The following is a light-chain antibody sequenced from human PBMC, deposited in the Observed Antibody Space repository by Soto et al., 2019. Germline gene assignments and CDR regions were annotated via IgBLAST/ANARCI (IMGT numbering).Light chain of an antibody. Sequence: DIQMTQSPSSLSASVGDRVTITCRASQGISNYLAWYQQKPGKVPKLLIYTASTLQSGVTARFSASGSGTDVTLTISSLQPEDVATYYCQNYNSAPPLTFGGGTKVEIK. CDR2: TAS. CDR3: QNYNSAPPLT. J-gene: IGKJ4*01. CDR1: QGISNY. V-gene: IGKV1-27*01.